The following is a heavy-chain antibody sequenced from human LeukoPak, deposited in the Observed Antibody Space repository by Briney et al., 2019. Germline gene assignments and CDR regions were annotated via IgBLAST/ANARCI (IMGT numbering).Heavy chain of an antibody. J-gene: IGHJ4*02. V-gene: IGHV4-38-2*01. CDR2: FRHSENT. CDR1: GYPNSSNYY. Sequence: PSETLSLTCAVSGYPNSSNYYLGWTRQPPRKGLEGIGCFRHSENTQYKPSLKSRVTISVDSSKNQFSLKLSSVTAADTAVDYWARQHFDYWGQGALVTVSS. CDR3: ARQHFDY.